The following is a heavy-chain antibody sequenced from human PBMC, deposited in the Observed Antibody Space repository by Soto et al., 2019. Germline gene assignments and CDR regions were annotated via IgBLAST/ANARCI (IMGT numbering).Heavy chain of an antibody. CDR1: GGSFSGYY. J-gene: IGHJ6*02. V-gene: IGHV4-34*01. CDR3: ARGGGLYCSGGSCYLHYYYYGMDV. CDR2: INHSGST. Sequence: PSETLSLTCAVYGGSFSGYYWSWIRQPPGKGLEWIGEINHSGSTNYNPSLKSRVTISVDTSKNQFSLKLSSVTAADTAVYYCARGGGLYCSGGSCYLHYYYYGMDVWGQGTTVTVSS. D-gene: IGHD2-15*01.